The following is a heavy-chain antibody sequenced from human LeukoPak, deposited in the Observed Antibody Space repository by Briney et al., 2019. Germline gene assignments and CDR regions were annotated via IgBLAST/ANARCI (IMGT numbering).Heavy chain of an antibody. CDR2: IRYDGSNK. V-gene: IGHV3-30*02. Sequence: GGSLRLSCAASGFIFNTYVMHWVRQAPGKGLEWLAFIRYDGSNKNYADSVKGRFTISRDNSKNTLYLQMNSLRAEDTAVYYCAKEGDSSGYNWFDPWGQGTLVTVSS. CDR3: AKEGDSSGYNWFDP. J-gene: IGHJ5*02. D-gene: IGHD3-22*01. CDR1: GFIFNTYV.